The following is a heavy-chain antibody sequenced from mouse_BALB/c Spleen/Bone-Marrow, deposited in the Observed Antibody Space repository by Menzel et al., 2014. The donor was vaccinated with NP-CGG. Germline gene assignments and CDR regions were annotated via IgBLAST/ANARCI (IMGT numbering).Heavy chain of an antibody. Sequence: VQLKHSGAELVKPGASVKLSCTASGFNIKDTYMHWVKQRPEQGLEWIGRIDPANGNTKYDPKFQGKATITADTSSNTAYLQLSSLTSEDTAVYYCAIYYYGHYFDYWGQGTTLTVSS. D-gene: IGHD1-1*01. CDR1: GFNIKDTY. CDR2: IDPANGNT. CDR3: AIYYYGHYFDY. V-gene: IGHV14-3*02. J-gene: IGHJ2*01.